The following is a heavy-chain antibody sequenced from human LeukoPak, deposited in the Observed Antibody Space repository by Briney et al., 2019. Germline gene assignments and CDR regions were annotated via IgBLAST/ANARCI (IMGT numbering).Heavy chain of an antibody. V-gene: IGHV3-21*01. J-gene: IGHJ4*02. D-gene: IGHD5-12*01. CDR3: AKGKDWSGYDEGEPFDY. CDR1: GFTFSSYA. Sequence: GGSLRLSCAASGFTFSSYAMTWVRQAPGKRLEWVSSISSSSSYIYYADSVKGRFTISRDNAKNSLYLQMNSLRAEDTAVYYCAKGKDWSGYDEGEPFDYWGQGTLVTVSS. CDR2: ISSSSSYI.